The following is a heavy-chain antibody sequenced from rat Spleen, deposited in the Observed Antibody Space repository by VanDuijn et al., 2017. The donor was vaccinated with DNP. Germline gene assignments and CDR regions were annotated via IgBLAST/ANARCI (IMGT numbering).Heavy chain of an antibody. D-gene: IGHD1-1*01. J-gene: IGHJ4*01. V-gene: IGHV2-30*01. CDR1: GFSLSDFN. CDR3: TTNYYEGVMDA. Sequence: VQLKESGPGLVQPSQTLSLTCTVSGFSLSDFNVHWVRQPTGKGLEWMGVLWTDGNTDYNPALKSRLTISRDTSKSQVFLKMNSLQTEDTAIYFCTTNYYEGVMDAWGQGASVTVSS. CDR2: LWTDGNT.